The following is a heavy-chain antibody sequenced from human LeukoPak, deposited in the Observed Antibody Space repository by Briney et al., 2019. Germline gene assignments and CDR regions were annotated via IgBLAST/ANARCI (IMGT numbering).Heavy chain of an antibody. CDR1: GGSFSSYY. CDR2: IYYSGST. D-gene: IGHD2-15*01. J-gene: IGHJ1*01. V-gene: IGHV4-59*01. Sequence: SETLSLTCAVYGGSFSSYYWSWIRQPPGKGLEWIGYIYYSGSTNYNPSLKSRVTISVDTSKNQFSLKLSSVTAADTAVYYRARAPGPYCSGGSCYRAEYFQHWGQGTLVTVSS. CDR3: ARAPGPYCSGGSCYRAEYFQH.